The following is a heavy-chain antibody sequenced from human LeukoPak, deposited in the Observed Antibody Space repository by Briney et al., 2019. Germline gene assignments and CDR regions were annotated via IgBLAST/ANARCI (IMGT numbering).Heavy chain of an antibody. Sequence: GASVTVSCKASGYTFTSYGISWVRQAPGQGLEWMGWISAYNGNTNYAQKLQGRVTMTTDTSTSTAYMELSSLRSEDTAVYYCASSATSSDYYGMDVWGQGTTVTVSS. V-gene: IGHV1-18*01. CDR3: ASSATSSDYYGMDV. CDR1: GYTFTSYG. J-gene: IGHJ6*02. CDR2: ISAYNGNT. D-gene: IGHD4-17*01.